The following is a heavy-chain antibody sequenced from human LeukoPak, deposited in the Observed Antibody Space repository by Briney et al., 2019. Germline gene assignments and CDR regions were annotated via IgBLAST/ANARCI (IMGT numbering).Heavy chain of an antibody. CDR1: GDPISRYY. CDR2: IYYSGST. J-gene: IGHJ4*02. Sequence: SETLSLTCNVSGDPISRYYWSWIRQPPGKGLEWIGYIYYSGSTNYNPSLESRVTMSIDTSKNQFSLKLSSVTAADTAVYSCARVNSLGYYFDYWGQGTLVTVSS. CDR3: ARVNSLGYYFDY. V-gene: IGHV4-59*12. D-gene: IGHD2/OR15-2a*01.